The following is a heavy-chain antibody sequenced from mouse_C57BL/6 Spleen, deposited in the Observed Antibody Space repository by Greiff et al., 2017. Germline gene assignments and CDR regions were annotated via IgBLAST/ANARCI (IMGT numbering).Heavy chain of an antibody. CDR1: GYTFTSYW. CDR2: IHPNSGST. J-gene: IGHJ2*01. V-gene: IGHV1-64*01. D-gene: IGHD2-4*01. CDR3: ARWDYDYDLYY. Sequence: QVQLKQPGAELVKPGASVKLSCKASGYTFTSYWMHWVKQRPGQGLEWIGMIHPNSGSTNYNEKFKSKATLTVDKSSSTAYMQLSSLTSEDSAVYYCARWDYDYDLYYWGQGTTLTVSS.